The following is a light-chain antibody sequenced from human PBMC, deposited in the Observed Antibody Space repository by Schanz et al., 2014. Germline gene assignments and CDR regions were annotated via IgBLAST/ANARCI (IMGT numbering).Light chain of an antibody. Sequence: QSALTQPASVSGSPGQSITISCTGTSSDVGSYNLVSWYQQHPGKAPKLMIYEGSKRPSGVSNRFSGSKSGNTASLTISGLQAEDEADYYCSSYAGSNTFVFGTGTKLTVL. V-gene: IGLV2-14*02. CDR1: SSDVGSYNL. CDR3: SSYAGSNTFV. CDR2: EGS. J-gene: IGLJ1*01.